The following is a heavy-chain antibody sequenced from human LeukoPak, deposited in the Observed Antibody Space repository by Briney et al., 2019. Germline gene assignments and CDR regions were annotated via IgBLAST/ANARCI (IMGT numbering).Heavy chain of an antibody. V-gene: IGHV1-2*06. CDR3: ARDKNNWNDEDDAFDI. Sequence: ASVKVSCKASGYTFTSYDINWVRQATGQGLEWMGRINPNSGGTNYAQKFQGRVTMTRDTSISTAYMELSRLRSDDTAVYYCARDKNNWNDEDDAFDIWGQGTMVTVSS. J-gene: IGHJ3*02. D-gene: IGHD1-1*01. CDR2: INPNSGGT. CDR1: GYTFTSYD.